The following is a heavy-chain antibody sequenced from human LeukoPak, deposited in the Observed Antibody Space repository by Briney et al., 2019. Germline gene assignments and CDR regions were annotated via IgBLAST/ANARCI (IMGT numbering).Heavy chain of an antibody. J-gene: IGHJ4*02. CDR1: GFTFSSYA. CDR3: AKAPYDYVWGTYFDY. CDR2: ISGSGGST. Sequence: AGGSLRLSCAASGFTFSSYAMSWVRQAPGKGLEWVSAISGSGGSTYYADSVKGRFTISRDNSKNTLYLQMNSLRAEDTAVYYCAKAPYDYVWGTYFDYWGQGTPVTVSS. D-gene: IGHD3-16*01. V-gene: IGHV3-23*01.